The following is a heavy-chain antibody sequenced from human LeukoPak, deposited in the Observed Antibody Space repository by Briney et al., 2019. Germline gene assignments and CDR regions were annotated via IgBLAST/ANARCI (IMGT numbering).Heavy chain of an antibody. CDR1: GFTFSSTW. Sequence: GGSLRLSCAASGFTFSSTWMNWVRQAPGKGLEWVGRIKSKSDGGTIDYAAPVKGRFAISRDDSKNTLYLQMHSLTTEDTAVYYCATTRTYWGQGTLVTVSS. CDR3: ATTRTY. V-gene: IGHV3-15*07. J-gene: IGHJ4*02. CDR2: IKSKSDGGTI.